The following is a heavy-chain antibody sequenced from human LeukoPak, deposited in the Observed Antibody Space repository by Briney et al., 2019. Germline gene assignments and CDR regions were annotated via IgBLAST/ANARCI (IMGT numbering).Heavy chain of an antibody. J-gene: IGHJ6*02. CDR2: ISYGGSNK. D-gene: IGHD5-18*01. CDR1: GFIFSNYG. V-gene: IGHV3-30*03. CDR3: ARDLEQLWSTGPSYYYGMDV. Sequence: PGRSLRLSCAASGFIFSNYGMHWVRQAPGKGLEWVAVISYGGSNKYYADSVKGRFTISRDNSKNTLYLQMNSLRAEDTAVYYCARDLEQLWSTGPSYYYGMDVWGQGTTVTVSS.